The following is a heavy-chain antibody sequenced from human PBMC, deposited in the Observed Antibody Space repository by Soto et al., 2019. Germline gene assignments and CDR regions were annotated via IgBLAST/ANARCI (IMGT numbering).Heavy chain of an antibody. Sequence: QVQLVQSGAEEKRPGSSVKVSCKASGGTFSSYAISWVRQAPGQGLEWMGGIIPIFGTANYAQKFQGRVTITADESTSTVYMELSSLRSEDTAVYYCAAAPITIFGSYCMDVWGQGTTVTVSS. CDR3: AAAPITIFGSYCMDV. D-gene: IGHD3-3*01. V-gene: IGHV1-69*01. J-gene: IGHJ6*02. CDR1: GGTFSSYA. CDR2: IIPIFGTA.